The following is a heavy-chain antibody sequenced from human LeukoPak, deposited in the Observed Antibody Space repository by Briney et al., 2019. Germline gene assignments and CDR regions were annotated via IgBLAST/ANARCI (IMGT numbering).Heavy chain of an antibody. D-gene: IGHD5-18*01. CDR3: TTVRQLWLLGYDYHYMDV. J-gene: IGHJ6*03. Sequence: GSLRLSCAASGFTFSNAWMSWVRQAPGKGLEWVARIKSKTDGGTTDYAAPAKGRFTISRDDSKNTLYLQMNSLKTEDTAVYYCTTVRQLWLLGYDYHYMDVWGKGTTVTVS. CDR1: GFTFSNAW. V-gene: IGHV3-15*01. CDR2: IKSKTDGGTT.